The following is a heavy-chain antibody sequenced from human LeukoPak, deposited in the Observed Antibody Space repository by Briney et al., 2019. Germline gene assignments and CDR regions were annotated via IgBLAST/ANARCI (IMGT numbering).Heavy chain of an antibody. CDR2: IYPGDSDT. D-gene: IGHD4-11*01. J-gene: IGHJ5*02. V-gene: IGHV5-51*01. CDR1: GYSFTSYW. CDR3: ARTDYSNYVWFDP. Sequence: GESLKISCKGSGYSFTSYWIGWVRQMPGKGLEWMGIIYPGDSDTRYSPSFQGQVTISADKSVSAAYLQWSSLKASDTAMYYCARTDYSNYVWFDPWGQGTLVTVSS.